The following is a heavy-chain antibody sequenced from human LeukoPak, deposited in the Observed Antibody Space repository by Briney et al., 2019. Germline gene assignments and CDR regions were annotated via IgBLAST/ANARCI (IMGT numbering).Heavy chain of an antibody. J-gene: IGHJ6*03. D-gene: IGHD3-3*01. CDR1: GYTFTSYG. Sequence: ASVKVSCKASGYTFTSYGISWVRQAPGQGLEWMGWISAYNGNTNYAQKLQGRVTMTTDTSTSTAYMELRSLRSDDTAVYYCARGITRRITIFGVVTGYYYYMDVWGKGTTVTVSS. CDR3: ARGITRRITIFGVVTGYYYYMDV. V-gene: IGHV1-18*01. CDR2: ISAYNGNT.